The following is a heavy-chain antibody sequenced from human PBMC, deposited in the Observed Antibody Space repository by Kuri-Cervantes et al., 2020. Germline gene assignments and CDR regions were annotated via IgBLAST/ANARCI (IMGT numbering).Heavy chain of an antibody. Sequence: GESLKSSCAASGFTFDDYTMHWVRQAPGKGLEWVSLISWDGGSTYYADAVKGRFTISRDNSKNSLYLQMNSLRAEDTAVYYCAREGQAGYYGSGSYNPPADYWGQGTLVTVSS. V-gene: IGHV3-43*01. CDR3: AREGQAGYYGSGSYNPPADY. D-gene: IGHD3-10*01. J-gene: IGHJ4*02. CDR2: ISWDGGST. CDR1: GFTFDDYT.